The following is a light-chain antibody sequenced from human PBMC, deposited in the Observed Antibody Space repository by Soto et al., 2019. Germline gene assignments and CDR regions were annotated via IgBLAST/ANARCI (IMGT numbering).Light chain of an antibody. CDR1: SSNIGANYG. V-gene: IGLV1-40*01. Sequence: QSVLTQPPSVSGAPGQRVTISCTGSSSNIGANYGVHWYQHRPGTAPKLLIFGNNNRPSGVPDRFSGSKSGTSASLAITGLQAEDGGDYYCQSYDSTLSARYVFGTGTNVTVL. J-gene: IGLJ1*01. CDR2: GNN. CDR3: QSYDSTLSARYV.